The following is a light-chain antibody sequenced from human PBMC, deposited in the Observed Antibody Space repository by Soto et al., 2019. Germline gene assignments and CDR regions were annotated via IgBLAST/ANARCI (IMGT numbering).Light chain of an antibody. J-gene: IGKJ3*01. CDR3: QQYGSSLFT. CDR1: QSVSSSY. Sequence: EIVLTQSPGTLSLSPGERATLSCRASQSVSSSYLAWYQQKPGQAPRLLIYGASSRATGIPDRFSGSGSGTDXTLTISRLEPEDFAVYYCQQYGSSLFTFGPGTKVDIK. V-gene: IGKV3-20*01. CDR2: GAS.